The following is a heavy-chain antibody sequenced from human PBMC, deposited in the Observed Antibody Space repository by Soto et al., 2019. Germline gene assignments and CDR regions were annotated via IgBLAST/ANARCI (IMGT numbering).Heavy chain of an antibody. D-gene: IGHD6-6*01. CDR3: AREPPYSSSKGYYGMDV. V-gene: IGHV1-18*01. CDR1: GYTFTSYG. CDR2: ISAYNGNT. J-gene: IGHJ6*02. Sequence: QVQLVQSGAEVKKPGASVKVSCKASGYTFTSYGISWVRQAPGQGLEWMGWISAYNGNTNYAQKLQGRVTMTTDTSTSTAYMELRSLISDDTAVYYCAREPPYSSSKGYYGMDVWGQGTTVTVSS.